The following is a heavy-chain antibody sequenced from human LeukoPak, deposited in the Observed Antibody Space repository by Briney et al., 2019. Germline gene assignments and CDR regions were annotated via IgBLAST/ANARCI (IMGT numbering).Heavy chain of an antibody. V-gene: IGHV3-74*03. CDR2: IDERETNA. CDR1: GCTFSNHW. CDR3: IRDEALWRLDY. Sequence: GGSLRLSCAASGCTFSNHWMHWVRQVPGKGLVWVSRIDERETNAMYADSVKGRFSISRDNAKNTVNLQMNSLRAEDTGVYYCIRDEALWRLDYWGQGTLVTVSS. D-gene: IGHD2-21*01. J-gene: IGHJ4*02.